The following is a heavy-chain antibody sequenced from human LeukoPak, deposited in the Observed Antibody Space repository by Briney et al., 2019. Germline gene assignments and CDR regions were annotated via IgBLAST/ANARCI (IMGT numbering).Heavy chain of an antibody. CDR1: GFTFSDYY. CDR2: ISNTGSTI. V-gene: IGHV3-11*01. D-gene: IGHD4-11*01. J-gene: IGHJ4*02. Sequence: GGSLRPSCAASGFTFSDYYMSWIRQAPGKGLEWLSYISNTGSTIYYADSVKGRFTISRDNAKNSLYLQMNSLRAEDTAFYYCARRSYRNYESDYWGQGTLVTVSS. CDR3: ARRSYRNYESDY.